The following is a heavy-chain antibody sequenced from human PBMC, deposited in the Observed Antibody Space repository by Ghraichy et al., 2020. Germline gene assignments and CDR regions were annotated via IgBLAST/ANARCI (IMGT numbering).Heavy chain of an antibody. CDR2: IFHSGST. V-gene: IGHV4-4*02. CDR1: GDSIISNNW. J-gene: IGHJ4*02. Sequence: SETCLTCAVSGDSIISNNWWSWVRQPPGKGLEWIGEIFHSGSTNYNPSLKSRITISLDKSKNQFSLKMTSVTAADTAVYYCAREIDQLRYFDSWGQGTLVTVSS. D-gene: IGHD2-2*01. CDR3: AREIDQLRYFDS.